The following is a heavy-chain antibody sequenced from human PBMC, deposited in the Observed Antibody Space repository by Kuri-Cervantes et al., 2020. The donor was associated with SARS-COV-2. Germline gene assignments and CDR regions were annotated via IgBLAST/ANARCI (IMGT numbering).Heavy chain of an antibody. D-gene: IGHD1-14*01. CDR3: ARGADHYDAFDI. J-gene: IGHJ3*02. Sequence: SETLSLTCTVSGGSISSSGYYWGWIRQPPGKGLEWIGSIYYSGSTYYNPSLKSRVTISVDTSKNQFSLKLSSVTAADTAVYYCARGADHYDAFDIWGQGTMVTVSS. CDR1: GGSISSSGYY. V-gene: IGHV4-39*01. CDR2: IYYSGST.